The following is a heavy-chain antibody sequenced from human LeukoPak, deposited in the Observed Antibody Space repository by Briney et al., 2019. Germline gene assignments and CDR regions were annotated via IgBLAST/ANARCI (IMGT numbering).Heavy chain of an antibody. CDR2: IKLDGSEK. D-gene: IGHD4-11*01. Sequence: GGSLRLSCAAPEFTFSRTWTTWVRHAPGKGLEWVANIKLDGSEKNYVVSVKGRFTISRDNAKNSLYLQMASLRAEDTAVYCGARLRMTSNYYMDVWGKGTTVTV. V-gene: IGHV3-7*01. CDR1: EFTFSRTW. CDR3: ARLRMTSNYYMDV. J-gene: IGHJ6*03.